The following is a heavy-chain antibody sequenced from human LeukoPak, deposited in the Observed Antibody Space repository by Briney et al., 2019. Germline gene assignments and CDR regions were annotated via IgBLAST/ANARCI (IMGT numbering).Heavy chain of an antibody. D-gene: IGHD1-20*01. CDR1: GFTFSSYA. CDR2: ISGSGGST. V-gene: IGHV3-23*01. J-gene: IGHJ4*02. Sequence: PGGSLRLSCAASGFTFSSYAMSWVRQAPGKGLGWVSAISGSGGSTYYADSVKGRFTISRDNSKNTLYLQMNSLRAEDTAVYYCAKNLYNWNLAFIFDYWGQGTLVTVSS. CDR3: AKNLYNWNLAFIFDY.